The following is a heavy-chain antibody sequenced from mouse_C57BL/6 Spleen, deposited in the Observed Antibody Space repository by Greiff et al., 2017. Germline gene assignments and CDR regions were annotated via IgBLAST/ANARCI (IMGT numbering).Heavy chain of an antibody. Sequence: QVQLQQPGAELVRPGSSVKLSCKASGYTFTSYCMHWVKQRPIQGLEWIGNIDPSDSETHYNQKFKDKATLTVEKSSSTAYMQLSSRTSEDSAVYYCERGHGNPPRFAYWGQGTLVTVSA. D-gene: IGHD6-1*01. CDR2: IDPSDSET. J-gene: IGHJ3*01. CDR3: ERGHGNPPRFAY. V-gene: IGHV1-52*01. CDR1: GYTFTSYC.